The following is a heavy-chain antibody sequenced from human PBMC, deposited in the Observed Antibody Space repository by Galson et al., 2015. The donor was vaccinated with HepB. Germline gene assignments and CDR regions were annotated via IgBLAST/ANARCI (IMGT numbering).Heavy chain of an antibody. V-gene: IGHV3-23*01. Sequence: SLRLSCAASGFMFSSFAMSWVRQAPGKGLEWVSSISGGGGDTFYADSVKGRFTISRDNSKDTLFLQMDGLRVDDTAVYYCVKDPPLFPLNGNNFVVSDWGQGVLVTVSS. CDR3: VKDPPLFPLNGNNFVVSD. D-gene: IGHD1/OR15-1a*01. CDR2: ISGGGGDT. J-gene: IGHJ4*02. CDR1: GFMFSSFA.